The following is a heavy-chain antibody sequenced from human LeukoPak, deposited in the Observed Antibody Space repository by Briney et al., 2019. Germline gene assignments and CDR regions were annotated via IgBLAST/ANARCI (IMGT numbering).Heavy chain of an antibody. D-gene: IGHD3-22*01. CDR3: ARKEVAYYDNV. V-gene: IGHV3-53*01. J-gene: IGHJ4*02. CDR2: IYSGGST. CDR1: GFTVSSNY. Sequence: GGSLRLSCAASGFTVSSNYMSWVRQAPGKGLEWVSVIYSGGSTYYADSVKGRFTISRDNSKNTLYLQMNSLRVEDTAVYYCARKEVAYYDNVWGQGTLVTVSS.